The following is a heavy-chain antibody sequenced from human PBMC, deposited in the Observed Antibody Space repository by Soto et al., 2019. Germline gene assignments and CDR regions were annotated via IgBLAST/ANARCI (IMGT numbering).Heavy chain of an antibody. Sequence: QLQLQESGPGLVKPSETLSLTCTVSGGSISRSSYYWGWIRQPPGKGLEWIGSIYYSGSTYYNPSLTRRVTISVDTSKNQFSLKLSSVTAADTAVYYCASHDYGGFGLWGQGTLVTVSS. D-gene: IGHD4-17*01. CDR3: ASHDYGGFGL. V-gene: IGHV4-39*01. CDR2: IYYSGST. J-gene: IGHJ4*02. CDR1: GGSISRSSYY.